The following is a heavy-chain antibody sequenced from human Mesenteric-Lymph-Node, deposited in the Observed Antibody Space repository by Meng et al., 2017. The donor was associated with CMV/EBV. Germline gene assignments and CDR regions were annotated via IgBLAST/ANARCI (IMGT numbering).Heavy chain of an antibody. CDR3: ARLDHYGSGNYLDY. CDR1: GFTFSSYW. D-gene: IGHD3-10*01. J-gene: IGHJ4*02. Sequence: GESLKISCAASGFTFSSYWMSWVRQAPGKELEWVANIKQDGSEKYYVDSVKGRFTISRDNAKNSLYLQMDSLRAEDTAVYYCARLDHYGSGNYLDYWGQGTLVTVSS. V-gene: IGHV3-7*01. CDR2: IKQDGSEK.